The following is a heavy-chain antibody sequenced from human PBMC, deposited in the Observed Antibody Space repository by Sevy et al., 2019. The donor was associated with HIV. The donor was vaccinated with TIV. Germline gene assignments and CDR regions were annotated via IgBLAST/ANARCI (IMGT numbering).Heavy chain of an antibody. J-gene: IGHJ4*02. CDR2: IRRRAFGGTI. V-gene: IGHV3-49*03. Sequence: GGSLRLSCTASGFTFGDYAVGWFRQAPGKGLEWVSFIRRRAFGGTIEYAASVKGRFTISKDDCQSTAYLQMNSLKTEDTAVYYCTRAEQYEYDSTSYYDYFDYWGQGTLVTVSS. CDR1: GFTFGDYA. D-gene: IGHD3-22*01. CDR3: TRAEQYEYDSTSYYDYFDY.